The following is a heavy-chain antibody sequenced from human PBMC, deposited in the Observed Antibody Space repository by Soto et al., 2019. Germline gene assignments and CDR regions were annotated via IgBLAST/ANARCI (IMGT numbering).Heavy chain of an antibody. CDR1: GYSFTSYW. Sequence: GESLKISCKGSGYSFTSYWIGWVRQMPGKGLEWMGIIYPGDSDTRYSPSFQRQVTISADKSISTAYLQWSSLKASDTAMYYCASMIVPNIAARWVGRDYYYYGMDVWGQGTTVTASS. D-gene: IGHD6-13*01. J-gene: IGHJ6*02. CDR2: IYPGDSDT. V-gene: IGHV5-51*01. CDR3: ASMIVPNIAARWVGRDYYYYGMDV.